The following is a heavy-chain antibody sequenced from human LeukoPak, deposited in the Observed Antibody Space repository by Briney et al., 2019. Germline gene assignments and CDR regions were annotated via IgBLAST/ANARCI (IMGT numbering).Heavy chain of an antibody. CDR3: ARTTEGGYTYGYFYYYYMDV. D-gene: IGHD5-18*01. CDR1: GYSISNAYY. J-gene: IGHJ6*03. Sequence: PSETLSLTCTVSGYSISNAYYWGWIRQPPGKGLEWIGSLYHSGSTYYNPSLKSRVTMSVDTAKNQFSLKLSSVTAADTAVYYCARTTEGGYTYGYFYYYYMDVWGKGTTVTISS. CDR2: LYHSGST. V-gene: IGHV4-38-2*02.